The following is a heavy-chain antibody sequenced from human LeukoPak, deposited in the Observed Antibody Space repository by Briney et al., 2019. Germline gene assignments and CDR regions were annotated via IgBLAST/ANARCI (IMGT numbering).Heavy chain of an antibody. CDR2: ISSSSSYI. V-gene: IGHV3-21*01. CDR1: GFTFSSYN. J-gene: IGHJ3*02. CDR3: AREFGGNTFGGLIVIGTDAFDI. Sequence: GGSLRLSCAASGFTFSSYNMNWVRQAPGKGLEWVPSISSSSSYIYYADSVKGRITISRDNAKNSLYLQMSSLRAEDTAVYYCAREFGGNTFGGLIVIGTDAFDIWGQGTMVTVSS. D-gene: IGHD3-16*02.